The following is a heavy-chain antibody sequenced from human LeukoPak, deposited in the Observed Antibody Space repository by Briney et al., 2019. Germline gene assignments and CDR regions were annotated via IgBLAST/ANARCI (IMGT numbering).Heavy chain of an antibody. CDR3: ASFAMVRGVIMFVN. J-gene: IGHJ4*02. Sequence: ASVKVSCKASGYTFTSYDINWVRQATGQGLEWMGWMNPNSGNTGYAQKFQGRVTMTRNTSISTAYMELSSLRSEDTAEYYCASFAMVRGVIMFVNWGQGTLVTVSS. D-gene: IGHD3-10*01. V-gene: IGHV1-8*01. CDR1: GYTFTSYD. CDR2: MNPNSGNT.